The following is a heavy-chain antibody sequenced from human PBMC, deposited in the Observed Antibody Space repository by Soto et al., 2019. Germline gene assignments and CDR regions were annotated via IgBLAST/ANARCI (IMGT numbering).Heavy chain of an antibody. Sequence: GASVKVSCKASGYTFTSYYMHWVRQAPGQGLEWMGIINPSGGSTSYAQKFQGRVTMTRDTSTSTVYMELSSLRSEDTAVYYCAREFFGAAAGTNWFDPWGQGTLVTVSS. V-gene: IGHV1-46*01. CDR3: AREFFGAAAGTNWFDP. D-gene: IGHD6-13*01. CDR2: INPSGGST. J-gene: IGHJ5*02. CDR1: GYTFTSYY.